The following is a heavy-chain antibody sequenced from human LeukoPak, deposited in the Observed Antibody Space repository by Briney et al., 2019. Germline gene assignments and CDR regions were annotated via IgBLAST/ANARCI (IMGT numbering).Heavy chain of an antibody. J-gene: IGHJ3*02. CDR3: AGYVSSGRRDSFDI. Sequence: GGSLRLSCAASGFTFSSYSMNCVRQAPGKGLEWVSSITRSSYIYYVDSVKGRFTISRDNAKNSLYLQMNSLRAEDTAVYYCAGYVSSGRRDSFDIWGQGTMVTVSS. V-gene: IGHV3-21*01. CDR1: GFTFSSYS. D-gene: IGHD3-22*01. CDR2: ITRSSYI.